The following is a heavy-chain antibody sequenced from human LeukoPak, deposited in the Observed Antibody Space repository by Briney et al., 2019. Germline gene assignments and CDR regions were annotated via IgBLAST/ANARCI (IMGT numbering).Heavy chain of an antibody. CDR1: GYTFTGYY. D-gene: IGHD3-22*01. CDR2: INPYNGDT. V-gene: IGHV1-2*02. CDR3: ARGSYDSRGYYSDYHFYMEL. J-gene: IGHJ6*03. Sequence: RASVKVSCKASGYTFTGYYLHWVRQAPGQGLEWMGWINPYNGDTNYSPKFKGRVTLTRDTSTTTSYMDLSRLTSDDTAVYFCARGSYDSRGYYSDYHFYMELWGKGTTVTVSS.